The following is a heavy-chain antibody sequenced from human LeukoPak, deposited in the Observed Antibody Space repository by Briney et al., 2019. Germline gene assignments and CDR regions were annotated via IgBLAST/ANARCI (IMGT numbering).Heavy chain of an antibody. D-gene: IGHD2-15*01. CDR2: INPNNGDT. V-gene: IGHV1-2*02. CDR3: ARGRCSGGSCFDALDA. J-gene: IGHJ3*01. CDR1: GYTFTGYY. Sequence: GASVKLTCKASGYTFTGYYMHWVRQPPGQGLEWLGWINPNNGDTKYAQQIHGRGTMTRNTSISTAYMELSRLRSDDTAVYYCARGRCSGGSCFDALDAWARDTVLTVSS.